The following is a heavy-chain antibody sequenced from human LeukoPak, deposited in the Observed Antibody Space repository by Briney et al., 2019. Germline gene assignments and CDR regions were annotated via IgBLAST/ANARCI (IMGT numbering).Heavy chain of an antibody. CDR3: ARGYRFYDILTGPLYYYYMDV. J-gene: IGHJ6*03. CDR2: IIPIFGTA. Sequence: GAPVKVSCKASGGTFSSYAISWVRQAPGQGLEWMGGIIPIFGTANYAQKFQGRVTITADESTSTAYMELSSLRSEDTAVYYCARGYRFYDILTGPLYYYYMDVWGKGTTVTISS. CDR1: GGTFSSYA. D-gene: IGHD3-9*01. V-gene: IGHV1-69*13.